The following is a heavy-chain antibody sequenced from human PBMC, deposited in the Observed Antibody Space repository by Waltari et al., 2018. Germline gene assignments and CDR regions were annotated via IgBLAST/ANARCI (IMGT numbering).Heavy chain of an antibody. CDR2: INHSGST. D-gene: IGHD6-19*01. Sequence: QVQLQQWGAGLLKPSETLSLTCAVYGGSFSGYYWSWLRQPPGKGLEWIGEINHSGSTNYNPSLKSRVTISVDTSKNQFSLKLSSVTAADTAVYYCARGLENGVAVAGHLKGGFDYWGQGTLVTVSS. CDR3: ARGLENGVAVAGHLKGGFDY. V-gene: IGHV4-34*01. CDR1: GGSFSGYY. J-gene: IGHJ4*02.